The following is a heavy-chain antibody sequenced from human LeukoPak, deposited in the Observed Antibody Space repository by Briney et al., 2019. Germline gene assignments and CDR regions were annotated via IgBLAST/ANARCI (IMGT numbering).Heavy chain of an antibody. D-gene: IGHD3-22*01. CDR1: GGSISSSSYY. J-gene: IGHJ4*02. CDR3: ARDTRDSSGYYYPFDY. Sequence: SETLSLTCTVSGGSISSSSYYWGWIRQPPGKGLEWIGSIYYTGSTYYNPSLKSRVTISVDTSKNQFSLKLSSVTAADTAVYYCARDTRDSSGYYYPFDYWGQGTLVTVSS. V-gene: IGHV4-39*07. CDR2: IYYTGST.